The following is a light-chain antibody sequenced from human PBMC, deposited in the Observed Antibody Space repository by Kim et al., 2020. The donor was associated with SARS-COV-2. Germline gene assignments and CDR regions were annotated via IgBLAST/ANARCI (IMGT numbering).Light chain of an antibody. CDR1: SSNIGAGYD. Sequence: QSVLTQPPSVSGAPGQRVTISCTGSSSNIGAGYDVYWYQQLPGTAPKLLIYGNSNRPSGVPDRFSGSKSGTSASLAITGLQAEDEADYYCQSYDSSLSGSGVFGGGTQLTVL. CDR3: QSYDSSLSGSGV. J-gene: IGLJ2*01. V-gene: IGLV1-40*01. CDR2: GNS.